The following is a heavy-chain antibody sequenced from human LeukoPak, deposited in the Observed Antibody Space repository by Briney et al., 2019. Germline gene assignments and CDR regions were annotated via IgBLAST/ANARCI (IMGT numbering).Heavy chain of an antibody. V-gene: IGHV3-23*01. CDR2: ISGSGGST. J-gene: IGHJ4*02. CDR3: AKDGNYGDY. CDR1: GFNFASFY. Sequence: GGSLRLSCTGSGFNFASFYMNRVRQAPGKGLEWVSAISGSGGSTYYADSVKGRFTISRDNSKNTLYLQMNSLRAEDTAVYYCAKDGNYGDYWGQGTLVTVSS. D-gene: IGHD1-26*01.